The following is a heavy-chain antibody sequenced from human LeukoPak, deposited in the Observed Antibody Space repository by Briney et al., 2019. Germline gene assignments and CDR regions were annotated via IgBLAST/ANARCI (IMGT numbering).Heavy chain of an antibody. V-gene: IGHV4-59*01. J-gene: IGHJ3*02. Sequence: PSETLSLTCTVSGGTFSNYNWSWIRQAPGKGLEWVSYINYSGSTNYKSSLKSRVTISVDTSKNQFSLKLSSVTAADTAVYYCARRIAAADSFDIWGQGRMVTVSS. CDR1: GGTFSNYN. CDR3: ARRIAAADSFDI. CDR2: INYSGST. D-gene: IGHD6-13*01.